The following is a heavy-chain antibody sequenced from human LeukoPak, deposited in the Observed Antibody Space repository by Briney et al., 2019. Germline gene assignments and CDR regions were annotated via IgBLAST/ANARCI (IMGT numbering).Heavy chain of an antibody. D-gene: IGHD6-13*01. J-gene: IGHJ5*02. CDR2: IYYSGST. CDR1: GYSISSGYY. V-gene: IGHV4-61*01. CDR3: ARFSAAAGTGGLDP. Sequence: SQTLSLTCTVSGYSISSGYYWGWIRQPPGKGLEWIGYIYYSGSTNYNPSLKSRVTISVDTSKNQFSLKLSSVTAADTAVYYCARFSAAAGTGGLDPWGQGTLVTVSS.